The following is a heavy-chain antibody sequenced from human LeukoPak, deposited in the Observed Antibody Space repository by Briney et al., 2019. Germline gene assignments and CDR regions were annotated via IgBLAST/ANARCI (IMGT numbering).Heavy chain of an antibody. D-gene: IGHD3-9*01. Sequence: GGSLRLSCAASGFTFSSYGMSWVRQAPGKGLEWVANIKQDGSEKYYVDCVKGRFTISRDNAKNSLYLPMNRLRAEDTAVYYCARDKGLRYFDWLANWFDPWGQGTLVTVSS. V-gene: IGHV3-7*01. CDR3: ARDKGLRYFDWLANWFDP. CDR2: IKQDGSEK. J-gene: IGHJ5*02. CDR1: GFTFSSYG.